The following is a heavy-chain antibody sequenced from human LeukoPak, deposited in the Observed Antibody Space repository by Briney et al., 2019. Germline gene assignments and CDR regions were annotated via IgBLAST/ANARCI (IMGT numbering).Heavy chain of an antibody. CDR2: ISGSGGNT. CDR3: AKCFYDSSGYYYFDY. CDR1: GFTFSSYA. V-gene: IGHV3-23*01. Sequence: GGSLRLSCAASGFTFSSYAMSWVRQAPGKGLEWVSAISGSGGNTYYADSVKGRFTIPRDNSKNTLYLQMNSLRAEDTAVYYCAKCFYDSSGYYYFDYWGQGTPVTVSS. D-gene: IGHD3-22*01. J-gene: IGHJ4*02.